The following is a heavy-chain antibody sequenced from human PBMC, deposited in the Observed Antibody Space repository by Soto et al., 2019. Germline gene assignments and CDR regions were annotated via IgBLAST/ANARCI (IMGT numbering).Heavy chain of an antibody. J-gene: IGHJ6*02. CDR2: ISAYNGNT. Sequence: QVQLVQSGAEVKKPGASVKVSCKASGYTFTSYGISWVRQAPGQGLEWMGWISAYNGNTNYAQKLQGRVTMTTDTSTSTAYMELRSLRSDDTAVYYCARVAAVAGTLYYCGMDVWGQGTTVTVSS. CDR3: ARVAAVAGTLYYCGMDV. CDR1: GYTFTSYG. V-gene: IGHV1-18*04. D-gene: IGHD6-19*01.